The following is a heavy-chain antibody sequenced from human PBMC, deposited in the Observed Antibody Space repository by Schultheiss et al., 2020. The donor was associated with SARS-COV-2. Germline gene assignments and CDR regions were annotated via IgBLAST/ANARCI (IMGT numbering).Heavy chain of an antibody. CDR1: GGSISSGGYY. Sequence: SETLSLTCTVSGGSISSGGYYWSWIRQHPGKGLEWIGYIYYSGSTYYNPSLKSLVTISVDTSKNQFSLKLSSVTAADTAVYYCARDFNYYDNRFDPWGQGTLVTVSS. J-gene: IGHJ5*02. CDR2: IYYSGST. V-gene: IGHV4-31*01. D-gene: IGHD3-22*01. CDR3: ARDFNYYDNRFDP.